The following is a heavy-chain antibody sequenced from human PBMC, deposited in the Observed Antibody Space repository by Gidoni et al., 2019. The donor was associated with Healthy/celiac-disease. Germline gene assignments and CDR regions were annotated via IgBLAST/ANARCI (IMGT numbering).Heavy chain of an antibody. V-gene: IGHV2-5*02. D-gene: IGHD1-1*01. CDR3: AHRLEGWNGGTYYFDY. J-gene: IGHJ4*02. CDR2: IYWDDDK. CDR1: GFSLSTSGVG. Sequence: QITLKESGPTLVKPTQTLTLTCTFSGFSLSTSGVGVGWIRQPPGKALEWLALIYWDDDKRYSTSLKSRLTITKDTSKNQVVLTMTNMDPVDTATYYCAHRLEGWNGGTYYFDYWGQGTLVTVSS.